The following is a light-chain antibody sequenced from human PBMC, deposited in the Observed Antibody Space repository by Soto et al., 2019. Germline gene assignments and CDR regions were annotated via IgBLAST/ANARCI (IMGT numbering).Light chain of an antibody. CDR3: QQYGSSLIT. Sequence: EIVMTQSPATLSVSPGERATLSCRASQTVGSYLAWYQQKPGQAPRLLLYGASTRATGVPARFSGSGSGTDFTLTISRLEPEDFAVYYCQQYGSSLITFGQGTRLEIK. J-gene: IGKJ5*01. CDR1: QTVGSY. V-gene: IGKV3-20*01. CDR2: GAS.